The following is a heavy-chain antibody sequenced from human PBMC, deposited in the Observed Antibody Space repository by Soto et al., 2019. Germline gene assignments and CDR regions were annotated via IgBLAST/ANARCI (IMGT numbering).Heavy chain of an antibody. Sequence: SETLSLTCTVSGFSLSSGYYWGWIRQPPGKGLEWIATTHYSGSTYHNPSLKSRVTVSVDTSKNQFSLKLNSVTAADTAVYYCARAVRHVFDYWGQGSLVTVSS. CDR1: GFSLSSGYY. J-gene: IGHJ4*02. V-gene: IGHV4-38-2*02. CDR2: THYSGST. D-gene: IGHD2-2*01. CDR3: ARAVRHVFDY.